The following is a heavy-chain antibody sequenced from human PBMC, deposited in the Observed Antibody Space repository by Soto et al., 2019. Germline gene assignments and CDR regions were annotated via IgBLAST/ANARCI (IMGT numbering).Heavy chain of an antibody. CDR3: ARPHPDSSGWYSGYYGMDV. J-gene: IGHJ6*02. CDR2: IIPIFGTA. D-gene: IGHD6-19*01. V-gene: IGHV1-69*13. CDR1: GGAFSSYA. Sequence: SVKVSCKASGGAFSSYAISWVRQAPGQGLEWMGGIIPIFGTANYAQKFQGRVTITADESTSTAYMELSSLRSEDTAVYYCARPHPDSSGWYSGYYGMDVWGQGTTVTVSS.